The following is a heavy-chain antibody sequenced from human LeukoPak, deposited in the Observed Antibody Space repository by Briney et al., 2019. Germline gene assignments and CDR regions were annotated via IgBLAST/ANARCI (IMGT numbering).Heavy chain of an antibody. CDR2: INHSGST. CDR1: GGSISGYY. CDR3: ARTHSSGWSYYYMDV. Sequence: SETLSLTCTVSGGSISGYYWSWIRQPPGKGLEWIGEINHSGSTNYNPSLKSRVTISVDTSKNQFSLKLSSVTAADTAVYYCARTHSSGWSYYYMDVWGKGTTVTISS. V-gene: IGHV4-34*01. J-gene: IGHJ6*03. D-gene: IGHD6-19*01.